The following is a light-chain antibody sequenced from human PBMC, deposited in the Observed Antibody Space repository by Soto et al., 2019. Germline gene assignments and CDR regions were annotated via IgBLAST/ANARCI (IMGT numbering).Light chain of an antibody. V-gene: IGLV1-40*01. CDR2: DNN. J-gene: IGLJ2*01. CDR3: QSFDTSLSGFVV. Sequence: QSVLTQPPSMYGAPEQRVTISCNGSSSNIGAGYDVHWYQQHPGTASKLLIFDNNNRPSGVPDRFSGSKSDTSASLAITGLQAEDEADYYCQSFDTSLSGFVVFGGGTKVTVL. CDR1: SSNIGAGYD.